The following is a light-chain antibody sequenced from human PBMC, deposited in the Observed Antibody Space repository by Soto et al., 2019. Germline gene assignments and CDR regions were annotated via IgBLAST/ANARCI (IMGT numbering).Light chain of an antibody. V-gene: IGKV3-20*01. CDR2: GAS. CDR3: QHYSTSPTT. Sequence: LSPGERATLSCRASQSVTSNYVAWYQQNLGQAPRFLIFGASIRVAGIPDRIIGSGAGTEFTLTISRLEPKNVAVYYCQHYSTSPTTFGQGARV. CDR1: QSVTSNY. J-gene: IGKJ1*01.